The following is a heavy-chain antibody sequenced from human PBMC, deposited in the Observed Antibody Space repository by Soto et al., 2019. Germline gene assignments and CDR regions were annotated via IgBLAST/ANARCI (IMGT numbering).Heavy chain of an antibody. CDR2: ISGSGGST. V-gene: IGHV3-23*01. J-gene: IGHJ4*02. CDR3: AKGYITPPRYSSGWYSPDY. D-gene: IGHD6-19*01. Sequence: PGGSLRLSCAASGFTFSSYAMSWVRQAPGKGLEWVSAISGSGGSTYYADSVKGRFTISRDNSKNTLYLQMNSLRAEDTAVYYCAKGYITPPRYSSGWYSPDYWGQGTLVTVSS. CDR1: GFTFSSYA.